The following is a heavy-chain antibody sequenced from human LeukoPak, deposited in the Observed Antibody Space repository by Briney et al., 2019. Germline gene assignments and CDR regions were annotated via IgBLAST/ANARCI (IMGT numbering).Heavy chain of an antibody. CDR3: ATDPKLRYFDWSPPNWFDP. J-gene: IGHJ5*02. CDR2: ISSSSSYI. V-gene: IGHV3-21*01. CDR1: GFTFSSYS. D-gene: IGHD3-9*01. Sequence: PGGSLRLSCAASGFTFSSYSMNWVRQAPGKGLEWVSSISSSSSYIYYADSVKGRFTISRDNAKNSLYLQMNSLRAEDTAVYYCATDPKLRYFDWSPPNWFDPWGQGTLVTVSS.